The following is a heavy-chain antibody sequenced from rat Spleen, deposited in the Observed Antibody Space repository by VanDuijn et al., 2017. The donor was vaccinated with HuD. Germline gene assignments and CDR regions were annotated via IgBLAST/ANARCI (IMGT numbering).Heavy chain of an antibody. Sequence: EVQLVESDGGLVQPGRSLKLSCAASGFTFSDYYMAWVRQAPTKGLEWVATMIYDGSRTFYPDSVKGRFTISRDNAKSSLYLQMTSLKSEDTATYYCARQDTSGYSNWFGYWGQGTLVTVSS. J-gene: IGHJ3*01. CDR3: ARQDTSGYSNWFGY. CDR1: GFTFSDYY. CDR2: MIYDGSRT. D-gene: IGHD4-3*01. V-gene: IGHV5S10*01.